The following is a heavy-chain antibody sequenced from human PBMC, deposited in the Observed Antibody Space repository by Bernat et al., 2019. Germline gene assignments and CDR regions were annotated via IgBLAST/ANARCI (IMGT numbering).Heavy chain of an antibody. Sequence: EVQLVESGGGLVQPGGSLRLSCSASGFTFSSYAMHWVRQAPGKGLEYVSAISSNGGSTSYADSVKGRFTISRDNSKNTLYLQMSSLRAEDTAVYYCVMASSDYPRAFDIWGQGTMVTVSS. V-gene: IGHV3-64D*06. CDR2: ISSNGGST. J-gene: IGHJ3*02. D-gene: IGHD4-17*01. CDR1: GFTFSSYA. CDR3: VMASSDYPRAFDI.